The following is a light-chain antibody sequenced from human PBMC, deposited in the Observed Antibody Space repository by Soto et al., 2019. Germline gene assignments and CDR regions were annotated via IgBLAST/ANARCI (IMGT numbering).Light chain of an antibody. Sequence: DIQMTQSPSTLSASVGDRVTITCRASQSISSWLAWYQQKPGKAPKGLIYKASRLESGVPSRFSGSGYGTEFTLTISSLQPDDFATHYCQQYNSYSTFGQGTKVEIK. CDR1: QSISSW. J-gene: IGKJ1*01. CDR3: QQYNSYST. V-gene: IGKV1-5*03. CDR2: KAS.